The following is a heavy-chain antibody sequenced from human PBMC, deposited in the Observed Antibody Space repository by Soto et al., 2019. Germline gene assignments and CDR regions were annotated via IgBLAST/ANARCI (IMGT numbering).Heavy chain of an antibody. CDR1: GFTFSSYA. Sequence: QVQLVESGGGVVQPGRSLRLSCAASGFTFSSYAMHWVRQAPGKGLEWVAVISYDGSNKYYADSVKGRFTISRDNSKNTLYLQMNSLRADDTAVYYCARVIVVVTARQAFDIWGQGTMVTVSS. CDR2: ISYDGSNK. J-gene: IGHJ3*02. V-gene: IGHV3-30-3*01. D-gene: IGHD3-22*01. CDR3: ARVIVVVTARQAFDI.